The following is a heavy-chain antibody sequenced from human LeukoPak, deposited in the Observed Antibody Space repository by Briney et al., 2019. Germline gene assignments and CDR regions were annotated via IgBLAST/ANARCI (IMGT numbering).Heavy chain of an antibody. CDR3: AKGSPSDIVVVVAARKPFDY. CDR1: GFTFSSYG. Sequence: GGSLRLSCAASGFTFSSYGMHRVRQAPGKGLEWVAFIRYDGSNKYYADSVKGRFTISRDNSKNTLYLQMNSLRAEDTAVYYCAKGSPSDIVVVVAARKPFDYWGQGTLVTVSS. J-gene: IGHJ4*02. D-gene: IGHD2-15*01. V-gene: IGHV3-30*02. CDR2: IRYDGSNK.